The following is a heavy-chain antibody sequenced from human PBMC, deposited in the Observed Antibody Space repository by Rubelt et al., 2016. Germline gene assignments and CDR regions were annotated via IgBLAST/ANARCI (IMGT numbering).Heavy chain of an antibody. J-gene: IGHJ4*02. Sequence: QLQLHESGPGLVKPSETLSLTCTVSGGSVSSGSYFWGWIRQPPGKGLEWIGIIHYSGTTYYNPSLKSRVTMSVDTSKNQFPLKLSSVTAADTAVYYCARQGDHTNYHYLDYWGQGTLVTVSS. CDR2: IHYSGTT. CDR3: ARQGDHTNYHYLDY. CDR1: GGSVSSGSYF. D-gene: IGHD4/OR15-4a*01. V-gene: IGHV4-39*01.